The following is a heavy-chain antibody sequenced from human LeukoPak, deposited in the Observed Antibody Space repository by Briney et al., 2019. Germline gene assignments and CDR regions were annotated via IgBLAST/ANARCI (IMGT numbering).Heavy chain of an antibody. CDR3: ARHGVAARPDYYYYMDV. CDR2: IYPGDSDT. V-gene: IGHV5-51*01. CDR1: GYSFTSYW. J-gene: IGHJ6*03. D-gene: IGHD6-6*01. Sequence: GESLKISCKASGYSFTSYWIGWVRQMPGKGLEWMGIIYPGDSDTTYSPSFQGQVTISADKSISTAYLQWNSLKASDTAMYYCARHGVAARPDYYYYMDVWGKGTTVTVSS.